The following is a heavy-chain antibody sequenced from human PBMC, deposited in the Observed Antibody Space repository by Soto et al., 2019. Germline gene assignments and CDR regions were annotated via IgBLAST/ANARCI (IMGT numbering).Heavy chain of an antibody. CDR2: IYWDDDK. Sequence: QITLKESGPTLVKPTQTLTLTCTFSGFSLSTSGVDVGWIRQPPGKALEWLALIYWDDDKRYRPSLKSRLTITKDTSNNQVVITMTNMDPLDTATYYCAHRRPYSNSPEYFFDYWGQGTLVTVS. J-gene: IGHJ4*02. D-gene: IGHD6-6*01. V-gene: IGHV2-5*02. CDR1: GFSLSTSGVD. CDR3: AHRRPYSNSPEYFFDY.